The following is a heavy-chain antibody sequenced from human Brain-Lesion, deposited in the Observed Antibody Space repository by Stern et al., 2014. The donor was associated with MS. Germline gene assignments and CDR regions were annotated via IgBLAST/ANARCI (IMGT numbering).Heavy chain of an antibody. V-gene: IGHV5-51*01. CDR1: GYRFTSNW. CDR2: IWPGDSDT. CDR3: ARRGDSSSSGFDY. Sequence: EQLVQSGAEVKKPGESLKISCKGSGYRFTSNWIGWVRQMPGKGLEWMGIIWPGDSDTRYSPSFQGQVTISADKSISTAYLQWSSLQASDTAMYYCARRGDSSSSGFDYWGQGTLVIVSS. D-gene: IGHD6-6*01. J-gene: IGHJ4*02.